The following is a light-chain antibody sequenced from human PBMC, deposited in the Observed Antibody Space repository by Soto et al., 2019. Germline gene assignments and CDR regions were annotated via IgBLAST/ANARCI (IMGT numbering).Light chain of an antibody. CDR2: AAS. CDR1: QGISSE. J-gene: IGKJ4*01. CDR3: LQEYRYPLT. Sequence: AIQITQSPSSLSASVGDRVTVTCRASQGISSELGWFQQKPGKAPKLLIYAASSLQSGVPSRFSGRGSGTYFTLTISGLQVEDSATYYCLQEYRYPLTFGGGTKVDIK. V-gene: IGKV1-6*02.